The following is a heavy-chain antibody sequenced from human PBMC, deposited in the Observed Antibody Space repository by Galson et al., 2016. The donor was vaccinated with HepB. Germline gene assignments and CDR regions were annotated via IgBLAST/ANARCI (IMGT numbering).Heavy chain of an antibody. CDR2: IYYSGRT. Sequence: TLSLTCTVSSFSINSGGYYWTWIRQQPGEGLEWIGNIYYSGRTDYNPSLESRVTISIDTSKNYLSLRLTSVTAADTAVYYCARDGGGTPGYYYYYMDVWGKGTTVAVSS. D-gene: IGHD3-16*01. J-gene: IGHJ6*03. V-gene: IGHV4-31*03. CDR3: ARDGGGTPGYYYYYMDV. CDR1: SFSINSGGYY.